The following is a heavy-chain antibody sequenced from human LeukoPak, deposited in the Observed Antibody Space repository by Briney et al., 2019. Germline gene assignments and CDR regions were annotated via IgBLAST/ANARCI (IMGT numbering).Heavy chain of an antibody. CDR3: ARDSGIWYFDL. Sequence: PGGSLRVSCAASGFTFSSYSMNWVRQAPGKGLEWVSYISSSSTIYYADSVKGRFTISRDNAKNSLYLQMNSLRAEDTAVYYCARDSGIWYFDLWGRGTLVTVSS. J-gene: IGHJ2*01. CDR2: ISSSSTI. CDR1: GFTFSSYS. V-gene: IGHV3-48*01. D-gene: IGHD1-14*01.